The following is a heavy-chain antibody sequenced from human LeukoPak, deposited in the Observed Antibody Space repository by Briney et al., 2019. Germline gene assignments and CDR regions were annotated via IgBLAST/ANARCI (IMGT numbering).Heavy chain of an antibody. V-gene: IGHV3-33*01. CDR1: GFTFSSYG. CDR2: IWYDGSNK. Sequence: GRSLRLSCAASGFTFSSYGMHWVRQAPGKGLEWVAVIWYDGSNKYYADSVKGRFTISRDNSKNTLYLQMNSLRAEDTAVYYCARIYLGPDISGYDFFGSNRWVNFDYWGQGTLVTVSS. D-gene: IGHD5-12*01. J-gene: IGHJ4*02. CDR3: ARIYLGPDISGYDFFGSNRWVNFDY.